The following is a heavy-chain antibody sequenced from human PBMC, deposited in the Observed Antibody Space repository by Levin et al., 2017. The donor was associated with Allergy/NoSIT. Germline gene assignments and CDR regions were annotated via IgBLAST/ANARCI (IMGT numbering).Heavy chain of an antibody. J-gene: IGHJ4*02. Sequence: GGSLRLSCAASGFTFSSYAMHWVRQAPGKGLEWVAVISYDGSNKYYADSVKGRFTISRDNSKNTLYLQMNSLRAEDTAVYYCARGSYGSGSTYDYWGQGTLVTVSS. D-gene: IGHD3-10*01. CDR1: GFTFSSYA. CDR2: ISYDGSNK. V-gene: IGHV3-30-3*01. CDR3: ARGSYGSGSTYDY.